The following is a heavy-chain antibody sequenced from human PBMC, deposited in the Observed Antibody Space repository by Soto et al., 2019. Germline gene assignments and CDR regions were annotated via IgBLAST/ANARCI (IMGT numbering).Heavy chain of an antibody. V-gene: IGHV3-23*01. D-gene: IGHD2-15*01. CDR1: GFTFSNFA. J-gene: IGHJ5*02. CDR3: AKAVDCSGGSCYSRWFDP. Sequence: GGSLRLSCAASGFTFSNFAMSWVRQPPGKGLEWVSAISGGGGSTYYADSVKGRFTISRDNSKNTLYLQMNSLRAEDTALYYCAKAVDCSGGSCYSRWFDPWGQGTLVTVPQ. CDR2: ISGGGGST.